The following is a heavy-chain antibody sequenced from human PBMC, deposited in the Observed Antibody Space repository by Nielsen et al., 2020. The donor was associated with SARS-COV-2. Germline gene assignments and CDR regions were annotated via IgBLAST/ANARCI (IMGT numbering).Heavy chain of an antibody. J-gene: IGHJ4*02. CDR2: ISGGGTNS. V-gene: IGHV3-23*01. Sequence: GESLKISCAASGFTFNTYAMSWIRQAPGKGLEWISAISGGGTNSFYADSVKGRFTISRENSNHTLYLQLTNLRAEDTAVYYCANDFGDCGSSTCRPKWGQGSRITVSS. CDR3: ANDFGDCGSSTCRPK. CDR1: GFTFNTYA. D-gene: IGHD2-2*01.